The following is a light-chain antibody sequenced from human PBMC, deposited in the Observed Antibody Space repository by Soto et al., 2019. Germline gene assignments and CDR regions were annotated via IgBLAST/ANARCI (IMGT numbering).Light chain of an antibody. CDR1: SSNIGAGYD. Sequence: QAVVTQPPSVSGAPGQRVTISCTGSSSNIGAGYDVHWYQQLPGTAPKLLIYGNSNRPSGVPDRFSGSKSGTSASLAITGLQAEDEADYYCQSYDSSLSGWAFGGGTKVTVL. CDR3: QSYDSSLSGWA. J-gene: IGLJ3*02. V-gene: IGLV1-40*01. CDR2: GNS.